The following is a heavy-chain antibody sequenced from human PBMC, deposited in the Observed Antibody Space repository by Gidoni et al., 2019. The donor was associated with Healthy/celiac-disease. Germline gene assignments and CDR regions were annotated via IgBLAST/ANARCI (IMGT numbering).Heavy chain of an antibody. V-gene: IGHV3-30-3*01. CDR3: ARDVYYDSSGYSVSYRHRALGREHA. CDR1: GFTFSSSA. CDR2: ISYDGSNK. J-gene: IGHJ4*02. Sequence: QVQLVESGGGVVQPGRSLRLSCAASGFTFSSSAMHWVRPAPGKGLEWVAVISYDGSNKYYADSVKGRFTISRDNSKNTLYLQMNSLRAEDTAVYYCARDVYYDSSGYSVSYRHRALGREHAWGQGTLVTVSS. D-gene: IGHD3-22*01.